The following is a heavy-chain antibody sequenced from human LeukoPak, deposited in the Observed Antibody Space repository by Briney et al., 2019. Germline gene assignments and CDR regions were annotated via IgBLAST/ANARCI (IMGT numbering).Heavy chain of an antibody. Sequence: GGSLRLSCAASGFTFSSYWMSWVRQAPGKGLEWVSAISGSGGSTYYADSVKGRFTISRDNSKNTLYLQMNSLRAEDTAVYYCAKEAYGSGSYYSSHFDYWGQGTLVTVSS. CDR3: AKEAYGSGSYYSSHFDY. J-gene: IGHJ4*02. CDR2: ISGSGGST. V-gene: IGHV3-23*01. D-gene: IGHD3-10*01. CDR1: GFTFSSYW.